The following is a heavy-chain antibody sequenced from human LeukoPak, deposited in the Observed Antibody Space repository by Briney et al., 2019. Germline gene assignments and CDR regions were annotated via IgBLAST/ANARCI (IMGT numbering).Heavy chain of an antibody. V-gene: IGHV6-1*01. CDR3: ARGTATASYPINWFDP. CDR1: GDSVSSNSAA. J-gene: IGHJ5*02. CDR2: TYYRSKWYN. Sequence: SQTLSLTCAISGDSVSSNSAAWNWIRQSPSRGLEWLGRTYYRSKWYNDYAISVKSRITINPDTSKNQFSLHLNSVTPGDTAVYYCARGTATASYPINWFDPRGQGILVTVSS. D-gene: IGHD1-14*01.